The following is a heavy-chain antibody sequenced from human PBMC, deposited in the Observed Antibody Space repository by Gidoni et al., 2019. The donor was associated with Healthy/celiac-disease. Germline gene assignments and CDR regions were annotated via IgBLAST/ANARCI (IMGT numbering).Heavy chain of an antibody. CDR2: ISAYHGNT. V-gene: IGHV1-18*01. CDR1: GYTFTSYG. CDR3: AREDSSSWYGYFDY. Sequence: QVQLVQSGAEVKKPGASVKVSCKASGYTFTSYGLSCVRQAPGQGLEWMGWISAYHGNTNYAQKLQGRVTMTTDTSTSTAYMELRSLRSDDTAVYYCAREDSSSWYGYFDYWGQGTLVTVSS. J-gene: IGHJ4*02. D-gene: IGHD6-13*01.